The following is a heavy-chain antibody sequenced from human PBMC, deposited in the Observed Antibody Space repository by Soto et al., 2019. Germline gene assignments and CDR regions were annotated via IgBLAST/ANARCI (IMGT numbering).Heavy chain of an antibody. Sequence: QVQLQESGPGLVKPSETLSLTCTVSGVSITPYYWTWIRHPPGKGLEWIGYVYHTGNTYYNPSLKNRVTISLDTSKNQVSLRLKSVTAADTAVYYCAREQYNWKLWGQGTLVTVSS. J-gene: IGHJ4*02. CDR1: GVSITPYY. D-gene: IGHD1-20*01. CDR3: AREQYNWKL. CDR2: VYHTGNT. V-gene: IGHV4-59*01.